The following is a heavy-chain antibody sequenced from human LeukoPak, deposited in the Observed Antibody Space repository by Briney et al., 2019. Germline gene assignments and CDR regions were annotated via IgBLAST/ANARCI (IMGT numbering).Heavy chain of an antibody. Sequence: SEPPSLTCTVSGGSISGSISGTYWSWVRQPAGKGLEWIGRIHSSGSTKYNPSLKSRVTMSVDTSKNQLFLRLTSVTAADTALYYCARGSQNYYNPFDNWGQGTLVTVSS. CDR3: ARGSQNYYNPFDN. CDR1: GGSISGSISGTY. V-gene: IGHV4-4*07. J-gene: IGHJ4*02. CDR2: IHSSGST. D-gene: IGHD3-10*01.